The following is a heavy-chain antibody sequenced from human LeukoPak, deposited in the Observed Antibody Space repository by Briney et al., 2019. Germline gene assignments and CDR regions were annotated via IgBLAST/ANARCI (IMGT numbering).Heavy chain of an antibody. D-gene: IGHD3-10*01. J-gene: IGHJ4*02. Sequence: GGSLRLSCAASGFTFTSYAMTWVRQAPGKGREWVSAISGSGVSTYYADSVKGRFTISRDNSKNTLYLQMNSLRAEDTAVYYCAKDAMVRGDYYFDYWGQGTLVTVSS. CDR1: GFTFTSYA. V-gene: IGHV3-23*01. CDR2: ISGSGVST. CDR3: AKDAMVRGDYYFDY.